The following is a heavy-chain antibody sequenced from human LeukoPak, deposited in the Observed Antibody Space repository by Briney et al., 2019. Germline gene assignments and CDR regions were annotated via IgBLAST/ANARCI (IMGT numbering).Heavy chain of an antibody. D-gene: IGHD4-17*01. V-gene: IGHV3-48*03. CDR3: ARDKTYGDYWGYFDY. CDR1: GFTFSSYE. CDR2: ISSSGSTI. J-gene: IGHJ4*02. Sequence: GGSLRLSCAASGFTFSSYEMNRVRQAPGKGLEWVSYISSSGSTIYYADSVKGRFTISRDNAKNSLYLQMNSLRAEDTAVYYCARDKTYGDYWGYFDYWGQGTLVTVSS.